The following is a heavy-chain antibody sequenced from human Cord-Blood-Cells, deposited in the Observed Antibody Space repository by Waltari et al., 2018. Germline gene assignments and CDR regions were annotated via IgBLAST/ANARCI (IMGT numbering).Heavy chain of an antibody. J-gene: IGHJ4*02. CDR2: INSDGSST. Sequence: EVQLVGSGGGLVQPGGSLRLSGAAAGFTFSSYWMHWVRQAPGKGLGWVSRINSDGSSTSYADSVKGRFTSSRDNAKNTLYLQMNSLRAEDTAVYYCASDLAAAGTDYWGQGTLVTVSS. V-gene: IGHV3-74*01. CDR3: ASDLAAAGTDY. D-gene: IGHD6-13*01. CDR1: GFTFSSYW.